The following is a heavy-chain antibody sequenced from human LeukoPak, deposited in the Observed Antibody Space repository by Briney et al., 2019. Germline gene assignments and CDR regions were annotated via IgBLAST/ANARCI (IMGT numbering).Heavy chain of an antibody. J-gene: IGHJ6*02. CDR2: IIPILGIA. CDR1: GGTFSSYA. V-gene: IGHV1-69*04. Sequence: SVKVSFKASGGTFSSYAISWVRPAPGQGLEWMGRIIPILGIANYAQKFQGRVTITADKSTSTAYMELSSLRSEDTAVYYCARSTGTDYYYGMDVWGQGTTVTVSS. CDR3: ARSTGTDYYYGMDV. D-gene: IGHD2-8*02.